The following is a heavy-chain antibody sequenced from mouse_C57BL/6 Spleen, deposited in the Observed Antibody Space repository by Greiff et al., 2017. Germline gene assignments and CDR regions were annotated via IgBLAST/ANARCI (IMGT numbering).Heavy chain of an antibody. J-gene: IGHJ3*01. Sequence: EVKLMESGGGLVKPGGSLKLSCAASGFTFSDYGMHWVRQAPEKGLEWVAYISSGSSTIYYADTVKGRFTISRDNAKNTLFLQMTSLRAEDTAMYYCARPDYGNDGFAYWGQGTLVTVSA. CDR2: ISSGSSTI. V-gene: IGHV5-17*01. CDR1: GFTFSDYG. D-gene: IGHD2-2*01. CDR3: ARPDYGNDGFAY.